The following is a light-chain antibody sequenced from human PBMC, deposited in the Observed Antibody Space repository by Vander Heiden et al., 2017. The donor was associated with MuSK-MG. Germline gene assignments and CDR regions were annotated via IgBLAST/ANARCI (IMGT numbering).Light chain of an antibody. CDR3: QQYNSYPRT. Sequence: AIQLTQSPSSLSASVGDRITITCRASQGISSALAWYQQRPGKGPKLLMYDASSLQSGVPSRFSGSGSGTDFTLTINILQPEDFATYYCQQYNSYPRTFGQGTRLEIK. CDR2: DAS. CDR1: QGISSA. V-gene: IGKV1-13*02. J-gene: IGKJ5*01.